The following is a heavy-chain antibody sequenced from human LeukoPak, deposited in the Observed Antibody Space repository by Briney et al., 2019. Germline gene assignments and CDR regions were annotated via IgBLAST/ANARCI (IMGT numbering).Heavy chain of an antibody. Sequence: ASVNVSCKASGYTFTSYYMHWVRQAPGQGLEWMGIINPSGGSTSYAQKFQGRVTMTRDTSTSTVYMELSSLRSEDTAVYYCARWETYYDFWSGYYTAYYFDYWGQGTLVTVSS. CDR2: INPSGGST. J-gene: IGHJ4*02. V-gene: IGHV1-46*01. CDR3: ARWETYYDFWSGYYTAYYFDY. D-gene: IGHD3-3*01. CDR1: GYTFTSYY.